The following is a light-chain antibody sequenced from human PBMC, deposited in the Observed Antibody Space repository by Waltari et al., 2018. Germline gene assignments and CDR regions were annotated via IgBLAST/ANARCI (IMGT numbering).Light chain of an antibody. Sequence: SYELTQPPSVSVSPGQTARITCSGDALPKQYAYWYQQKPGQAPVLVISKDSERPSGIPARVSGSSSGTTVTLTISGVQAEDEADYYCQSADSSGTYNVFGSGTKVTVL. CDR2: KDS. CDR3: QSADSSGTYNV. J-gene: IGLJ6*01. V-gene: IGLV3-25*03. CDR1: ALPKQY.